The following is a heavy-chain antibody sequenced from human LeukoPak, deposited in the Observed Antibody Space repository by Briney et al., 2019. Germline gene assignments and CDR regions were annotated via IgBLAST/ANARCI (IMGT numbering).Heavy chain of an antibody. CDR1: GFTFSSFA. D-gene: IGHD2-15*01. Sequence: GGSLRLSCAASGFTFSSFAMSWVRQAPGKGLEWVANIRQDGSEKYYVDSVKGRFTISRDNAKNSLYLQMNSLRAEDTAVYYCARWAIHIVVLVAATRSVGAFDIWGQGTMVTVSS. CDR2: IRQDGSEK. V-gene: IGHV3-7*01. CDR3: ARWAIHIVVLVAATRSVGAFDI. J-gene: IGHJ3*02.